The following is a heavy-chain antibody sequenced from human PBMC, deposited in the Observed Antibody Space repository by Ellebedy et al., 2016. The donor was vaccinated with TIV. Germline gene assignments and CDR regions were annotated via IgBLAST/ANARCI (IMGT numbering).Heavy chain of an antibody. D-gene: IGHD1-1*01. CDR2: IWYDGGDK. V-gene: IGHV3-33*01. CDR1: GFTFSSSG. Sequence: PGGSLRLSCAASGFTFSSSGMHWVRQAPGKGLEWVAVIWYDGGDKYYADSVKGRFTVSRDNSQNTVNLQMKSLRAEDTAVYYCARGNWNFYYGMDFWGQGTTVTVSS. J-gene: IGHJ6*02. CDR3: ARGNWNFYYGMDF.